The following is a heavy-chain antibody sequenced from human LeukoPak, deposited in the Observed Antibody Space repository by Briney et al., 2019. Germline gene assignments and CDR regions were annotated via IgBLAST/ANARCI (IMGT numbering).Heavy chain of an antibody. CDR3: ARDRFLEWLFDY. D-gene: IGHD3-3*01. CDR1: GYTFTDYY. Sequence: ASVKVSCKASGYTFTDYYLHWVRQAPGQGLEWMGWINPNTGGTSYAHKFQGRVTMTRDTSIRTAYMELSSLSSDDTAVYYCARDRFLEWLFDYWGQGTPVTVSS. J-gene: IGHJ4*02. V-gene: IGHV1-2*02. CDR2: INPNTGGT.